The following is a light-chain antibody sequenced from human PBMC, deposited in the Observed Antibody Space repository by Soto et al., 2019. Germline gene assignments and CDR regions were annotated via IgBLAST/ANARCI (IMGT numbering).Light chain of an antibody. CDR3: QQYYNYPNT. V-gene: IGKV1-5*01. Sequence: DFQMTQSPSTLSASVGDRVTITCRASQNIRSRLAWFQQKPGKAPKLLIYDASSLETGVSSRFSGGGSATDFTLTIIGLQPEDFATYYCQQYYNYPNTFGPGTKVDIK. CDR2: DAS. J-gene: IGKJ3*01. CDR1: QNIRSR.